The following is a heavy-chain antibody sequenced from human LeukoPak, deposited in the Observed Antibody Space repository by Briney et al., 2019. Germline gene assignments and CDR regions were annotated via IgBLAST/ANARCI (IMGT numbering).Heavy chain of an antibody. D-gene: IGHD6-19*01. J-gene: IGHJ4*02. CDR3: ARDRSSSGWYDHFDY. V-gene: IGHV1-2*02. Sequence: GASVKVSCKASGYTFTGYYMHWVRQAPGQGLEWMGWINPNSGGTNYAQKFQGRVTMTRDTSISTAYMELSRLRSDDTAVYYCARDRSSSGWYDHFDYWGQGTLVTVSS. CDR2: INPNSGGT. CDR1: GYTFTGYY.